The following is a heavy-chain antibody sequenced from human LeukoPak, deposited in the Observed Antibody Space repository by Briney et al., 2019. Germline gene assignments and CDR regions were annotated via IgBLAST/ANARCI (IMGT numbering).Heavy chain of an antibody. CDR2: ISISTTYI. V-gene: IGHV3-21*04. D-gene: IGHD3-22*01. Sequence: GGSLRLSCAASGFTFSSYSMNWVRQAPGKGLEWVSSISISTTYIYYADSVKGRFTISRDNAKNSLYLQMNSLRAEDTAVYYCAKDAYYDSSGYTLRWGQGTLVTVSS. CDR1: GFTFSSYS. J-gene: IGHJ4*02. CDR3: AKDAYYDSSGYTLR.